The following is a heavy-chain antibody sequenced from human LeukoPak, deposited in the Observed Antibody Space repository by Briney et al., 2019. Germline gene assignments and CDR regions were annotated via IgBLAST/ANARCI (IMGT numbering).Heavy chain of an antibody. V-gene: IGHV3-30*03. CDR3: ASPVFFDI. CDR1: GFTFSSYG. J-gene: IGHJ3*02. D-gene: IGHD1-14*01. Sequence: GGSLILSCAASGFTFSSYGMHWVRQAPGKGLEWVAVISYDGSNKYYADSVKGRFTISRDNSKNTLYLQMNSLRAEDTAVYYCASPVFFDIWGQGTMVTVSS. CDR2: ISYDGSNK.